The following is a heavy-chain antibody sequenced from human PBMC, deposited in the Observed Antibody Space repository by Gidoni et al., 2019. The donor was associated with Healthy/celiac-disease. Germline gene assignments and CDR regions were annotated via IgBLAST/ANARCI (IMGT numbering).Heavy chain of an antibody. J-gene: IGHJ3*02. CDR1: GFTFSDYY. CDR2: ISSSSSYT. D-gene: IGHD2-21*02. V-gene: IGHV3-11*06. CDR3: ARDGGNSGVYAFDI. Sequence: QVQLVESGGGLVKPGGSLRLSCAASGFTFSDYYMSWIRQAPGKGLEWVSYISSSSSYTNYADSVKGRFTISRDNAKNSLYLQRNSLRAEDTAVYYCARDGGNSGVYAFDIWGQGTMVTVSS.